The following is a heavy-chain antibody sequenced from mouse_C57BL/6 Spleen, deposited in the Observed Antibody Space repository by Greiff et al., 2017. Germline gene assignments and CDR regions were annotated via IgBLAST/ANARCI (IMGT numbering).Heavy chain of an antibody. CDR2: ISYDGSN. V-gene: IGHV3-6*01. Sequence: EVKLMESGPGLVKPSQSLSLTCSVTGYSITSGYYWNWIRQFPGNKLEWMGYISYDGSNNYNPSLKNRISITRDTSKNQFFLKLNSVTTEDTATYYCAIDPAWFAYWGQGTLVTVSA. CDR1: GYSITSGYY. CDR3: AIDPAWFAY. J-gene: IGHJ3*01.